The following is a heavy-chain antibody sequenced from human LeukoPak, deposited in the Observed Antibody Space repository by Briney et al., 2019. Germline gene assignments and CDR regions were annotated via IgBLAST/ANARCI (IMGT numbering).Heavy chain of an antibody. V-gene: IGHV3-21*01. Sequence: GGSLRLSCAASGFTFSSYSMNWVRQAPGKGVEWVSSISSSSSYIYYADSVKGRFTISRDNAKNSLYLQMNSLRAEDTAVYYCARDSRADAFDIWGQGTMVTVSS. CDR3: ARDSRADAFDI. CDR1: GFTFSSYS. CDR2: ISSSSSYI. J-gene: IGHJ3*02.